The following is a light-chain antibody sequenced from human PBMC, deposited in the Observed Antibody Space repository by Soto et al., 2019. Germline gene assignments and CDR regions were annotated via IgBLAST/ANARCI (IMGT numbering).Light chain of an antibody. CDR1: SSDVGGYNY. J-gene: IGLJ1*01. V-gene: IGLV2-14*03. CDR2: DVS. CDR3: SSYTTSNTRQIV. Sequence: LTQPASVSGSTGQSITISCTRTSSDVGGYNYVSWYQHHPGKAPKLMIFDVSNRPSGVSNRFSGSKSGNTASLTISGLQPEDEADYYCSSYTTSNTRQIVFGTGTKVTVL.